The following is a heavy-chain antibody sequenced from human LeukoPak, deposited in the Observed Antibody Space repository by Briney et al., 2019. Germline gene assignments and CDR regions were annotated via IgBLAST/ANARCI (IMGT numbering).Heavy chain of an antibody. V-gene: IGHV3-21*01. Sequence: GGSLRLSCAASGFTFSSYSMNWVRQAPGKGLEWVSSISSGSSYIYYADSVKGRFTISRDNAKNSLYLQMNSLRAEDTAAYYCARGILTGYYPYYFDYWGQGALVTVSS. J-gene: IGHJ4*02. CDR1: GFTFSSYS. D-gene: IGHD3-9*01. CDR3: ARGILTGYYPYYFDY. CDR2: ISSGSSYI.